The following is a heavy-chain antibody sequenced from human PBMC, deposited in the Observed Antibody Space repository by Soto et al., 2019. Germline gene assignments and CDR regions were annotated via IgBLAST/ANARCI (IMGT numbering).Heavy chain of an antibody. Sequence: SVKVSCKASGGTFGSYTISWVRQAPGQGLEWMGRIIPILGIANYAQKFQGRVTITADKSTSTAYMKLSSLRAADTAVYYCARGLDKEGGYYYYYMDVWGKGTTVTVSS. D-gene: IGHD2-2*03. V-gene: IGHV1-69*02. CDR1: GGTFGSYT. CDR3: ARGLDKEGGYYYYYMDV. CDR2: IIPILGIA. J-gene: IGHJ6*03.